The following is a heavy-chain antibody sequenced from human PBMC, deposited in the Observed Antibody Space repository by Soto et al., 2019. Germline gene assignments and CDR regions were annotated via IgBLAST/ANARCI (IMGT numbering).Heavy chain of an antibody. D-gene: IGHD2-2*01. CDR3: ARVTRDIVVVPAGPIYYYYGMDV. J-gene: IGHJ6*01. V-gene: IGHV1-3*01. Sequence: ASVKVSCKASGYTFTSYAMHWVRQAPGQRLEWMGWINAGNGNTKYSQKFQGRVTITRDTSASTAYMELSSLRSEDTAVYYCARVTRDIVVVPAGPIYYYYGMDV. CDR1: GYTFTSYA. CDR2: INAGNGNT.